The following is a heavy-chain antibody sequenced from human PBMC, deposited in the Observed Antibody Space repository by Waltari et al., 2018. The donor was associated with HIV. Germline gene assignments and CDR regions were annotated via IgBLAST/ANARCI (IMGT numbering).Heavy chain of an antibody. CDR3: ARSPGIAATNLIDY. CDR2: ISSSSSYI. D-gene: IGHD2-15*01. J-gene: IGHJ4*02. Sequence: EVQLVESGGGLVKPGGSLRLSCAACGFTFSGYSMNWVRQAPGKGLEWVSFISSSSSYIYYGDSVKGRFTISRDNAKNSLFLQMNSLRVEDTAVYYCARSPGIAATNLIDYWGQGTLVTVSS. V-gene: IGHV3-21*01. CDR1: GFTFSGYS.